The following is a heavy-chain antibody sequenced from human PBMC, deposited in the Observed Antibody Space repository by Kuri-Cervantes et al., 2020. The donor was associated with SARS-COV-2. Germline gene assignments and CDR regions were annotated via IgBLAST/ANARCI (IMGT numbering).Heavy chain of an antibody. Sequence: GGSLRLSCAASGFTFSSYAMHWVRQAPGKGLEWVAVISYDGSNKYYADSVKGRFTITRDNAKNSLYLQTNSLRDEDTAVYYCARDKGIIGYCTNDVCGPLFDYWGQGTLVTVSS. CDR3: ARDKGIIGYCTNDVCGPLFDY. CDR2: ISYDGSNK. V-gene: IGHV3-30-3*01. CDR1: GFTFSSYA. D-gene: IGHD2-8*01. J-gene: IGHJ4*02.